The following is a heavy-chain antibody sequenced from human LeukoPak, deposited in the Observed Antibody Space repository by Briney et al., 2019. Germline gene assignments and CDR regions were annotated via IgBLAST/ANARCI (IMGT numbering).Heavy chain of an antibody. V-gene: IGHV3-11*04. J-gene: IGHJ4*02. Sequence: GGSLRLSCAASGFTFSDYYMSWIRQAPGKGLEWVSYISSSGSTIYYADSVKGRFTISRDNAKNSLYLQMNSLRAEDMAVYYCARGAPSITMIVVGIFDYWGQGTLVTVSS. CDR3: ARGAPSITMIVVGIFDY. D-gene: IGHD3-22*01. CDR1: GFTFSDYY. CDR2: ISSSGSTI.